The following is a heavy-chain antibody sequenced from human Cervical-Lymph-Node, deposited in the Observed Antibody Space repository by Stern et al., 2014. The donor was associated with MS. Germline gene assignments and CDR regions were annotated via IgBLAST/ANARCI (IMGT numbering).Heavy chain of an antibody. J-gene: IGHJ4*02. Sequence: EVQLVESGGGLVQPGGSLRLSCAASGFTFSSHWMYWVRQAPGKGLVWLSRIYGDGSSTKYADSVKGRFTISRDNAKSTLYLQMNSLRAEDSAVYYCARDAWPAASGPLIDYWGRGTLVTVSS. CDR2: IYGDGSST. D-gene: IGHD6-13*01. V-gene: IGHV3-74*03. CDR1: GFTFSSHW. CDR3: ARDAWPAASGPLIDY.